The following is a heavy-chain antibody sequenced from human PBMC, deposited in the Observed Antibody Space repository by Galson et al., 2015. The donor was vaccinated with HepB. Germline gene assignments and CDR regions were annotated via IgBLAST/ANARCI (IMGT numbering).Heavy chain of an antibody. CDR3: ARLYEGGSSWFHGRPFDI. D-gene: IGHD6-13*01. V-gene: IGHV4-34*01. CDR2: ISHSGST. J-gene: IGHJ3*02. CDR1: GGSFSGYY. Sequence: SETLSLTCAVHGGSFSGYYWSWIRHTPGKGLEWIGEISHSGSTNYNPSLKSRAPISEDTSKKQFSLKVNSVTVADTAVYYCARLYEGGSSWFHGRPFDIWGQGTMVTVSS.